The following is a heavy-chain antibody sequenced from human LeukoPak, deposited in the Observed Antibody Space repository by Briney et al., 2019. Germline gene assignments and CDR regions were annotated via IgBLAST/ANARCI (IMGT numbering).Heavy chain of an antibody. CDR3: AREPGHYYDSSGYYYPNYFDY. CDR1: GFTFSSYG. V-gene: IGHV3-30*19. D-gene: IGHD3-22*01. Sequence: GGSLRLSCAASGFTFSSYGMHWVRQAPGKGLEWVAVISYDGSNKYYADSVKGRFTISRDNSKNTLYLQMNSLRAEDTAVYYCAREPGHYYDSSGYYYPNYFDYWGQGTLVTVSS. CDR2: ISYDGSNK. J-gene: IGHJ4*02.